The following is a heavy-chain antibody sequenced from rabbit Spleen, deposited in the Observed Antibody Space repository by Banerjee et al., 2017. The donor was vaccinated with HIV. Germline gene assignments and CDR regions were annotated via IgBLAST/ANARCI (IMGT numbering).Heavy chain of an antibody. CDR3: ARALYTDWGLTRLDL. J-gene: IGHJ3*01. CDR2: INAVTGKA. CDR1: GFPFSNKAV. Sequence: QSLEESGGDLVKPGASLTLTCTASGFPFSNKAVMCWVRQAPGKGLEWIACINAVTGKAVYASWAKGRFTFSKTSSTTVTLQMTSLTAADTATYFCARALYTDWGLTRLDLWGQGTLVTVS. V-gene: IGHV1S40*01. D-gene: IGHD2-1*01.